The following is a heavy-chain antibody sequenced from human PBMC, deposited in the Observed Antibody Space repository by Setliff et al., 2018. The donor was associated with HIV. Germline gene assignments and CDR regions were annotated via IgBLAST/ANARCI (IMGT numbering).Heavy chain of an antibody. CDR3: AGSKGITSGYFDS. J-gene: IGHJ4*02. Sequence: GASVKVSCKASGGTFSSYAISWVRQAPGQGLEWMGGSIPMYGTSNYSQKFQGRASITADESTSAVYMELSSLRSEDTAVYYCAGSKGITSGYFDSWGQGTLVTVSS. CDR1: GGTFSSYA. V-gene: IGHV1-69*13. D-gene: IGHD2-15*01. CDR2: SIPMYGTS.